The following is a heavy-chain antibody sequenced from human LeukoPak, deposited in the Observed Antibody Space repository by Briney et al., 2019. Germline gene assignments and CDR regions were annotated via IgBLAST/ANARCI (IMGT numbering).Heavy chain of an antibody. CDR3: ARGPHFYGSGSYEYSYYYYYYGMDV. CDR2: INHKGAT. V-gene: IGHV4-34*01. Sequence: SETLSLTCAVYGGSFSGYYWTWVRQPPGKGLEWIGEINHKGATNYSPSLKSRVAISLDTSKNQFSLKLSSVTAADTAVYYCARGPHFYGSGSYEYSYYYYYYGMDVWGKGTAVTVSS. CDR1: GGSFSGYY. D-gene: IGHD3-10*01. J-gene: IGHJ6*04.